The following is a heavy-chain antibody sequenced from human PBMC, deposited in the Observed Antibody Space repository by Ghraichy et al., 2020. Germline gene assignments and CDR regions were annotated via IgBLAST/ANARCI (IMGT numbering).Heavy chain of an antibody. Sequence: GGSLRLSCAASGFSFSEYAMTWVRQAPGKGLEWVSTISGGDGSTYYADSVTGRFTISRDNSKNTLYLQMHSLRADDTAIYYCAKGAANNGWPNTYFDLWGRGTLVTVSS. D-gene: IGHD6-19*01. CDR3: AKGAANNGWPNTYFDL. CDR1: GFSFSEYA. CDR2: ISGGDGST. V-gene: IGHV3-23*01. J-gene: IGHJ2*01.